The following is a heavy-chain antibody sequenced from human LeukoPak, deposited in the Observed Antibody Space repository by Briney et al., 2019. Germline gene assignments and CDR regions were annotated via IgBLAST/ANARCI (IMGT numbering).Heavy chain of an antibody. Sequence: PSETLSLTCNVSGGSVSTYYWSRIRQPAGKGLEWIGRIYTSGSTSYNPSLKSRVTMSEDTSKNQFPLKLTSVTAADTAVYYCARVTGMRYFDSWGPGTLVTVSS. V-gene: IGHV4-4*07. D-gene: IGHD3-9*01. CDR1: GGSVSTYY. CDR2: IYTSGST. J-gene: IGHJ4*02. CDR3: ARVTGMRYFDS.